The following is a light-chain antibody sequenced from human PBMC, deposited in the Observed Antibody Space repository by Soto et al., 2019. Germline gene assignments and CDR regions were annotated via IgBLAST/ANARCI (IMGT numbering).Light chain of an antibody. V-gene: IGLV2-11*01. J-gene: IGLJ1*01. Sequence: QSALTQPRSVSGSPGQSVTISCTGTSSDVGGYNYVSWYQQHPGKAPKLMIYDVSKRPSGVPDRFSGSKSRNTASLTISGLQAEDEADYYCCSDAGSYVFGTGTKLPVL. CDR2: DVS. CDR3: CSDAGSYV. CDR1: SSDVGGYNY.